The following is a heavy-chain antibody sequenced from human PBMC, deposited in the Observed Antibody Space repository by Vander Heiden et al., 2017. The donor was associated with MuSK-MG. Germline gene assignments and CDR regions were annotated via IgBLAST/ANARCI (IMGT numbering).Heavy chain of an antibody. CDR2: LSPSGGRT. Sequence: LPPESRGTLVQPGGSLSLPGVGIGFNFDNHCMGWVVQAPCKALESHASLSPSGGRTFYKDTVKGRFTISRDNAKNTVYLQMNNLRAEDTAVYYCARVLSLTFDCWYGLDVWGPGTTVTVSS. V-gene: IGHV3-23*01. J-gene: IGHJ6*02. CDR1: GFNFDNHC. D-gene: IGHD3-9*01. CDR3: ARVLSLTFDCWYGLDV.